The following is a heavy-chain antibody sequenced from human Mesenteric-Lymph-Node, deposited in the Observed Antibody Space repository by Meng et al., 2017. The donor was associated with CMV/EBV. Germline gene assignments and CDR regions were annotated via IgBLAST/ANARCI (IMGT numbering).Heavy chain of an antibody. V-gene: IGHV3-23*01. J-gene: IGHJ4*02. CDR2: ITGSGGST. CDR3: ARTGVGTTDPALDY. Sequence: GGSLRLSCAASGFTFSTCAMTWVRQAPGKGLEWVSAITGSGGSTYYADSVKGRFTISRDNSKNTLYLQMKSLRAEDTAVYNCARTGVGTTDPALDYWGQGTLVTVSS. D-gene: IGHD1-7*01. CDR1: GFTFSTCA.